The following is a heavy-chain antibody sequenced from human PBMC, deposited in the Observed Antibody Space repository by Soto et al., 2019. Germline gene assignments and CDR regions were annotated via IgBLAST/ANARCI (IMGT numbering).Heavy chain of an antibody. CDR2: ISAYNGNT. CDR3: ARAVALTIPDATGITGTPRLGLVYNWFDP. J-gene: IGHJ5*02. CDR1: GYTFTSYG. Sequence: ASVKVSCKASGYTFTSYGISWVRQAPGQGLEWMGWISAYNGNTNYAQKLQGRVTMTSDTSTSTAYMELRSLRSDDTAVYYCARAVALTIPDATGITGTPRLGLVYNWFDPWGQGALVTVSS. D-gene: IGHD1-20*01. V-gene: IGHV1-18*01.